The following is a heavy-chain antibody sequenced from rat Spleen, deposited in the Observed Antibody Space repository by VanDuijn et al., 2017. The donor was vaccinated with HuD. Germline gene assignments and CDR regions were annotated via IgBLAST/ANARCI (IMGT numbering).Heavy chain of an antibody. CDR3: TLYNSGSH. CDR1: GFSLTDYS. CDR2: MWSGGNT. J-gene: IGHJ2*01. D-gene: IGHD4-3*01. Sequence: VQLKESGPGLVQPSQTLSLTCTVSGFSLTDYSVHWVRQPPGKGLEWMGVMWSGGNTAYNSALKSRLNISRDTAKSQVFLKITSLQTEDTAIYYCTLYNSGSHWGQGVMVTVSS. V-gene: IGHV2S63*01.